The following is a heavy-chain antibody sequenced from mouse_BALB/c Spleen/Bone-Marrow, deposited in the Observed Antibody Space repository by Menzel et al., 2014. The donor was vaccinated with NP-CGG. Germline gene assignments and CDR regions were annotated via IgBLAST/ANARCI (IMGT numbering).Heavy chain of an antibody. CDR2: IRNKANGYTT. CDR3: ARDQGLFLFDY. CDR1: GFTFTDYY. J-gene: IGHJ2*01. Sequence: EVQLVGSGGSLVQPGASLILSCATSGFTFTDYYMNWVRQPPGKALEWLGFIRNKANGYTTEYSASVKGRFTVSRDNSQNILYLQMNTLRAEDSATYYCARDQGLFLFDYWGQGTTLTV. V-gene: IGHV7-3*02.